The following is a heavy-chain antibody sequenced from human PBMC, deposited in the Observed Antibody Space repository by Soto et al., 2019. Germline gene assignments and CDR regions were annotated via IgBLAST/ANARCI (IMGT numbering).Heavy chain of an antibody. V-gene: IGHV4-39*01. CDR2: IYHTGNA. D-gene: IGHD3-22*01. Sequence: SETLSLTCSVSGDSISNSRFYWAWIRQPPGEGLEWIGSIYHTGNAYYNPSLKSRVTIFVDTSKNQFSLKLTSVTAADTALYYCARDYFDSSDYTTNWFDPWGQGTLVTIS. CDR3: ARDYFDSSDYTTNWFDP. CDR1: GDSISNSRFY. J-gene: IGHJ5*02.